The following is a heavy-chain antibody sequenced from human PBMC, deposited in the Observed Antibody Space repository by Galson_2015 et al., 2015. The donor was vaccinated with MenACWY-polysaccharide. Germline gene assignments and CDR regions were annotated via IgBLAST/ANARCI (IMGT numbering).Heavy chain of an antibody. CDR3: ARDGMRDNWNYLDY. Sequence: SVKVSCKASGYIFTNYGFSWVRQAPGQRLQWMGWVSAYKGNTNYAQNFQDRVTMTTDTSTTTAFMELRNLTSGDTAIYYCARDGMRDNWNYLDYWGQGTLVTVSS. CDR2: VSAYKGNT. V-gene: IGHV1-18*04. CDR1: GYIFTNYG. J-gene: IGHJ4*02. D-gene: IGHD2-15*01.